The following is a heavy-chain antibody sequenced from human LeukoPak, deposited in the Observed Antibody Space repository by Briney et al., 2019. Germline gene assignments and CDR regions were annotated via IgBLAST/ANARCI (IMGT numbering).Heavy chain of an antibody. CDR3: AKRHERTAYYFDY. CDR1: GFIFSDSA. D-gene: IGHD2-21*02. V-gene: IGHV3-23*01. CDR2: ISGSGGAT. J-gene: IGHJ4*02. Sequence: GGSLRLSCAASGFIFSDSAMSWVRQAPGKGLEWVSTISGSGGATYYVDSVKGRFTVSRDNSKNTLYLQMNTLRAEDTAVYYCAKRHERTAYYFDYWGQGTLVTVSS.